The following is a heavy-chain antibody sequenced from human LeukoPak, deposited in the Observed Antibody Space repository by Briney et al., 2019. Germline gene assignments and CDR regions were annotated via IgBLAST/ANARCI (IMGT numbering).Heavy chain of an antibody. CDR3: AKVWYYGSGSSY. Sequence: PGGSLRLSCAASGFTFSSYAMSWVRQAPGMGLEWVSAISGSGGSTYYADSVKGRFTISRDNSKNTLYLQMNSLRAEDTAVYYCAKVWYYGSGSSYWGQRTLVTVSS. V-gene: IGHV3-23*01. CDR1: GFTFSSYA. D-gene: IGHD3-10*01. J-gene: IGHJ4*02. CDR2: ISGSGGST.